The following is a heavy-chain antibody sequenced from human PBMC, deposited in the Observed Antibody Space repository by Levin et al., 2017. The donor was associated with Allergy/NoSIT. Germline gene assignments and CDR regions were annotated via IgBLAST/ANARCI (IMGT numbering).Heavy chain of an antibody. Sequence: ASVKVSCAASGFTFSSYAMTWVRQAPGKGLERVATISDGGGSTYYADSVKGRLTISRDNSKNTLYLQMNSLTAEVTAVYYCAKGIRNGAQYYFDYWGQGTLVTVSA. D-gene: IGHD2-8*01. V-gene: IGHV3-23*01. J-gene: IGHJ4*02. CDR2: ISDGGGST. CDR1: GFTFSSYA. CDR3: AKGIRNGAQYYFDY.